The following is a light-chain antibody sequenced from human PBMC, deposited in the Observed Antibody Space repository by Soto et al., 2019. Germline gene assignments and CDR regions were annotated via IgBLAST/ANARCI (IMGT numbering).Light chain of an antibody. V-gene: IGKV3-15*01. J-gene: IGKJ1*01. CDR2: GAS. Sequence: EIVMTQSPATLSVSPGERATLSCRASQRISSNLAWYQHEPGQAPRLLIFGASTRATGIPARFSGSGSETEFTLTISSLQSEDFAVYYCQQYNNWPPWTFGQGTKVDIK. CDR3: QQYNNWPPWT. CDR1: QRISSN.